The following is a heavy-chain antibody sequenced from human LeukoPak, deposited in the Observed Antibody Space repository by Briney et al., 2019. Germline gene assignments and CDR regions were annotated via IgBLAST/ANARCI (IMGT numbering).Heavy chain of an antibody. CDR3: AKAGAYCSSTSCYEEYYFDY. J-gene: IGHJ4*02. D-gene: IGHD2-2*01. V-gene: IGHV3-23*01. Sequence: GGSLRLSCAASGFTFSSYAMSWVRQAPGKGLEWVSAISGSGGSTYYADSVKGRYTISRDNAKNTLYLQMNSLRAEDTAVYYCAKAGAYCSSTSCYEEYYFDYWGQGTLVTVS. CDR1: GFTFSSYA. CDR2: ISGSGGST.